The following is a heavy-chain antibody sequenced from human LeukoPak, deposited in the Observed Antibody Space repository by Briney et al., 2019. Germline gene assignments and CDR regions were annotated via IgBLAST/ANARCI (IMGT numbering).Heavy chain of an antibody. D-gene: IGHD3-22*01. CDR2: IYNTVAV. J-gene: IGHJ5*02. CDR3: ARSRNYESTGYNPTSYFDP. Sequence: SETLSLTCTVSGGSIIDSYVTWIRQSPGGGLEYIGYIYNTVAVNYCPSLKSRFTISLDMTRSQFSLSPQSVHAEDTTIYYSARSRNYESTGYNPTSYFDPWGQGALVTVSS. V-gene: IGHV4-59*01. CDR1: GGSIIDSY.